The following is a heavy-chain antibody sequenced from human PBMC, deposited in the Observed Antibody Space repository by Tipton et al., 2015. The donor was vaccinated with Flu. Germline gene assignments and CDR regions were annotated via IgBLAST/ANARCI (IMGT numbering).Heavy chain of an antibody. Sequence: LVKPTQTLSLTCAISGDSVSSNSAAWTWIRQSPSRGLEWLGRTYYRSRWYNDYAVSLKSRINISPDTSMNHFSLQLSSVTPEDTAVYYCARGSNGGGVFDSWGQGSLVTVSS. CDR3: ARGSNGGGVFDS. D-gene: IGHD1-26*01. J-gene: IGHJ4*02. CDR2: TYYRSRWYN. CDR1: GDSVSSNSAA. V-gene: IGHV6-1*01.